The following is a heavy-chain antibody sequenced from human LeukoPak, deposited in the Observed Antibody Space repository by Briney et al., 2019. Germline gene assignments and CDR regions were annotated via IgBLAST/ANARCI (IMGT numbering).Heavy chain of an antibody. CDR2: IYSSGST. CDR3: ATSGELLANGYFQH. Sequence: KTSETLSLTCTVSGGSISSGSYYWSWIRQPAGKGLEWIGRIYSSGSTNYNPSLKSRVTISVDTSKNQFSLKLSSVTAADTAVYYCATSGELLANGYFQHWGQGTLVTVSS. V-gene: IGHV4-61*02. D-gene: IGHD3-10*01. CDR1: GGSISSGSYY. J-gene: IGHJ1*01.